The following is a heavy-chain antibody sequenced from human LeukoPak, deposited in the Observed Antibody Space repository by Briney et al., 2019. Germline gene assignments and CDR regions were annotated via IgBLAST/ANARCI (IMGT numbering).Heavy chain of an antibody. CDR3: ARWYSSGWAFDY. CDR1: GGTISSYY. Sequence: SETLSLTCTVSGGTISSYYWNWIRQPPGKGLEWIGYIHSSGSTRYNPSLKSRVTISVDTSKNQFSLKLSSVTAADRAVYYCARWYSSGWAFDYWGQGTLVTVSS. D-gene: IGHD6-19*01. CDR2: IHSSGST. J-gene: IGHJ4*02. V-gene: IGHV4-59*08.